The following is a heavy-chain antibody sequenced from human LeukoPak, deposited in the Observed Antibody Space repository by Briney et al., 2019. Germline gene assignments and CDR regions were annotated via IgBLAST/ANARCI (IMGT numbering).Heavy chain of an antibody. CDR3: ARVVTYASNYYFDY. CDR1: GFTFDDYG. J-gene: IGHJ4*02. V-gene: IGHV3-20*04. Sequence: GGSLRLSCAASGFTFDDYGMSWVRQAPGKGLEWVSGINWNGGSTGYADSVKGRFTISRDNAKNSLYLQMNSPRAEDTALYYCARVVTYASNYYFDYWGQGTLVTVSS. D-gene: IGHD4/OR15-4a*01. CDR2: INWNGGST.